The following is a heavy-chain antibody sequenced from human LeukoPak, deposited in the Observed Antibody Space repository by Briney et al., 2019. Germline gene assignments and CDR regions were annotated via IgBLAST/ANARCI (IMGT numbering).Heavy chain of an antibody. CDR2: ISAYNGNT. CDR1: VYTFSTYG. CDR3: ARQYSPREYYFAY. Sequence: ASVKVSCKASVYTFSTYGISWGRQAPGHRLEWSGWISAYNGNTNYAQKLQARVTMTTHTSTRPAYMELRSLRSDDTAVYYCARQYSPREYYFAYWGQGTLVTVSS. V-gene: IGHV1-18*01. D-gene: IGHD4-11*01. J-gene: IGHJ4*02.